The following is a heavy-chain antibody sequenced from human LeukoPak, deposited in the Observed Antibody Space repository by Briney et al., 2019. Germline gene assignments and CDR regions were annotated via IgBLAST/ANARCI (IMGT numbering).Heavy chain of an antibody. CDR3: ARATAGTGYYFDY. D-gene: IGHD6-13*01. J-gene: IGHJ4*02. CDR2: IHYSGST. Sequence: SETQSLTCTVSGGSIRSYYWSWIRQPPGKGLEWLGYIHYSGSTNYNPSLKSRVTISVDTSKNQFSLKLSSVTAADTALYYCARATAGTGYYFDYWGQGTLVTVSS. CDR1: GGSIRSYY. V-gene: IGHV4-59*01.